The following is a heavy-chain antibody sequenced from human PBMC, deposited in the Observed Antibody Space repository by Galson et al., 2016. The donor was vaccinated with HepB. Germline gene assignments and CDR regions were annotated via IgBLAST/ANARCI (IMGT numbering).Heavy chain of an antibody. Sequence: SETLSLTCTVSGGSINFYYWSWIRQSPGKGLEWIGQIYYSGNTKYNPSLKSRVTISADTPKNHFSLNLTTVPAADTAVYYCARDRIAVTGWYFDLWGRGTLVTVSS. CDR3: ARDRIAVTGWYFDL. D-gene: IGHD6-19*01. V-gene: IGHV4-59*01. CDR2: IYYSGNT. CDR1: GGSINFYY. J-gene: IGHJ2*01.